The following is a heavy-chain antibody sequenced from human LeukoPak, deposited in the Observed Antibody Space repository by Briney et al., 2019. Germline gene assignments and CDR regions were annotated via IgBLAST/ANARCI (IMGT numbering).Heavy chain of an antibody. J-gene: IGHJ4*02. V-gene: IGHV4-38-2*02. Sequence: SETLSLSCTVSGYSISSGFYWGWIRQPPGKGLEWIGNIHHSGSTYYKPSLKSRVTISVDTSKNQFSLKLSSVTAADTAMYYCASDAPGLLGYWGQGTLVTVSS. CDR3: ASDAPGLLGY. D-gene: IGHD2-15*01. CDR2: IHHSGST. CDR1: GYSISSGFY.